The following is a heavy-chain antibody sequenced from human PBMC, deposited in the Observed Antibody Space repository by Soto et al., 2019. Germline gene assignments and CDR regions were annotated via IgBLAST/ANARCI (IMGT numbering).Heavy chain of an antibody. CDR1: GFTFTNYA. V-gene: IGHV3-23*01. CDR2: VSNNGRDT. CDR3: AKGSSHSPYGSIDY. Sequence: PGESLKISCVASGFTFTNYAMAWVRQAPRRGLEWVSLVSNNGRDTFYAASVKGRFTISRDNSRNTLFLQMNTLRAEDTAIYYCAKGSSHSPYGSIDYWGQGALVTVSS. J-gene: IGHJ4*02. D-gene: IGHD2-2*01.